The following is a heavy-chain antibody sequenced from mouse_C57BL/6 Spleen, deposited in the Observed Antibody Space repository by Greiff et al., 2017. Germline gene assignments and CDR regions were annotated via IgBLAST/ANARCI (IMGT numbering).Heavy chain of an antibody. V-gene: IGHV1-4*01. J-gene: IGHJ2*01. CDR1: GYTFTSYT. CDR3: ARSYDYEYYFDY. D-gene: IGHD2-4*01. Sequence: VKLMESGAELARPGASVKMSCKASGYTFTSYTMHWVKQRPGQGLEWIGYINPSSGYTKYNQKFKDKATLTADKSSSTAYMQLSSLTSEDSAVYYCARSYDYEYYFDYWGQGTTLTVSS. CDR2: INPSSGYT.